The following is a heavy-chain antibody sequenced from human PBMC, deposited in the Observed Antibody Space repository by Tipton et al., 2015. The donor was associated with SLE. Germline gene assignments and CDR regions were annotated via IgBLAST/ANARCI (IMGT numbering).Heavy chain of an antibody. CDR3: TRGLRFTMVQGVEY. CDR2: MGPNSGNT. D-gene: IGHD3-10*01. Sequence: QLVQSGAEVKKPGASVKVSCKASGYTFASYDINWVRQAPRQGLEWMGWMGPNSGNTGYAQKFQGRVTMTRNTSTTTAYMELSSLTSEDTAVYCCTRGLRFTMVQGVEYWGQGALFTVSS. V-gene: IGHV1-8*01. CDR1: GYTFASYD. J-gene: IGHJ4*02.